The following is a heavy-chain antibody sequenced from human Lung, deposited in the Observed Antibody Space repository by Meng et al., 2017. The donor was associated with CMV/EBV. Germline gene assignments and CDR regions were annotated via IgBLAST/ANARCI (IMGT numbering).Heavy chain of an antibody. CDR3: ARQDYDFWCGMDV. V-gene: IGHV3-30*04. D-gene: IGHD3-3*01. CDR2: ISYDGSNK. CDR1: GFTFSSYA. Sequence: GGSLRLXCAASGFTFSSYAMHWVRQAPGKGLEWVAVISYDGSNKYYADSVKGRFTISRDNAKNSLYLQMNSLRAEDTAVYYCARQDYDFWCGMDVWGQGITVTFSS. J-gene: IGHJ6*02.